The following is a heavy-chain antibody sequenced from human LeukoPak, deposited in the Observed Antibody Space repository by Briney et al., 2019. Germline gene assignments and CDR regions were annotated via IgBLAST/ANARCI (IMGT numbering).Heavy chain of an antibody. CDR3: AREKSRGYSYGYNY. D-gene: IGHD5-18*01. V-gene: IGHV4-34*01. J-gene: IGHJ4*02. CDR2: INHSGST. Sequence: PSETLSLTCAVYGGSFSGYYWSWIRQPPGKGLEWIGEINHSGSTNYNPSLKSRVTISVDTSKNQFSLKLSSVTAADTAVYYCAREKSRGYSYGYNYWGQGTLVTVSS. CDR1: GGSFSGYY.